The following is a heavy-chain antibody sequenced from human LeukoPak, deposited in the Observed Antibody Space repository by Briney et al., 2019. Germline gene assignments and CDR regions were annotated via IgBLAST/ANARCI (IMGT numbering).Heavy chain of an antibody. CDR2: IIPIFGTA. CDR3: ATPMVATGGFDY. V-gene: IGHV1-69*13. J-gene: IGHJ4*02. Sequence: GASVKVSCKASGYTFTSYGISWVRQAPGQGLEWMGGIIPIFGTANYAQKFQGRVTITADESTSTAYMELSSLRSEDTAVYYCATPMVATGGFDYWGQGTLVTVSS. CDR1: GYTFTSYG. D-gene: IGHD5-12*01.